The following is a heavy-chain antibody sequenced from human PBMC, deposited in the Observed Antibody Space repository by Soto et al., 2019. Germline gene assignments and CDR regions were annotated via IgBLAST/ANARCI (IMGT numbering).Heavy chain of an antibody. CDR3: ARDRNGDYYYYGMDV. Sequence: PGGSLRLSCAASGFTFSSYDMHWVRQATGKGLEWVSAIGTAGDTYYPGSVKGRFTISRENAKNSLYLQMNSLRAGDTAVYYCARDRNGDYYYYGMDVWGQGTTVTVS. CDR2: IGTAGDT. J-gene: IGHJ6*02. D-gene: IGHD2-8*01. CDR1: GFTFSSYD. V-gene: IGHV3-13*01.